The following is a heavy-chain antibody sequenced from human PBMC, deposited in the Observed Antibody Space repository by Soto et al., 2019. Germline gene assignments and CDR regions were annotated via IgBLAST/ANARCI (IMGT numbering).Heavy chain of an antibody. J-gene: IGHJ4*02. CDR1: GFIFSSYG. CDR2: ISYDGSNK. V-gene: IGHV3-30*18. CDR3: AKVGPRNFYVGNYFDY. D-gene: IGHD7-27*01. Sequence: QVQLVESGGGVVQPGRSLRLSCAASGFIFSSYGMHWVRQAPGKGLEWVAVISYDGSNKYYADSVKGRFTISRDNSKNTLYLQMNSLRAEDTAVYYCAKVGPRNFYVGNYFDYWGQGTLVTVSS.